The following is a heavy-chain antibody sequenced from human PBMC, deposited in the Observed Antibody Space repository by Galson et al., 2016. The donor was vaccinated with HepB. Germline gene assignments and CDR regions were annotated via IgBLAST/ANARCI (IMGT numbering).Heavy chain of an antibody. J-gene: IGHJ4*02. Sequence: SLRLSCAASGFTFDDSAMHWVRPAPGKGLVLVSGIDWNGGDIRYADSVKCRFTISRDNAMNSLYLQMNNLRTEDTAFYYCAKGTGSFIPYYLDHWGQGILVTVSS. D-gene: IGHD3-10*01. V-gene: IGHV3-9*01. CDR2: IDWNGGDI. CDR3: AKGTGSFIPYYLDH. CDR1: GFTFDDSA.